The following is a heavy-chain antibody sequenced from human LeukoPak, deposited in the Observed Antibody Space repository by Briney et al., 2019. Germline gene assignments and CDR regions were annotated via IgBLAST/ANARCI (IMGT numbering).Heavy chain of an antibody. J-gene: IGHJ4*02. CDR3: ARDYTYCSGSRCYDRFDY. V-gene: IGHV3-23*01. D-gene: IGHD2-15*01. Sequence: GGSLRLSCAASGFTFSGYAMNWVRQVPGKGLEWVSSISGSGISKYYAESVKGRFTISRDNAKNSLYLQMNSLTAEDTAVYYCARDYTYCSGSRCYDRFDYWGQGIRVTVSS. CDR1: GFTFSGYA. CDR2: ISGSGISK.